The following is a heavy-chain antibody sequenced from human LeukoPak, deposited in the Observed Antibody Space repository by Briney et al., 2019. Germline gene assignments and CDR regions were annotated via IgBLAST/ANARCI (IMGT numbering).Heavy chain of an antibody. CDR1: GFTFSSYA. CDR2: ISGNGGST. D-gene: IGHD4-17*01. J-gene: IGHJ4*02. CDR3: AKSTTVTTPFDY. Sequence: PVGSLRLSCAASGFTFSSYAMSWVRQAPGKGLEWVSAISGNGGSTYYADSVKGRFTVHRDNSENTLFLQMNSLRAEDTAVYYCAKSTTVTTPFDYWGQGTLVTVSS. V-gene: IGHV3-23*01.